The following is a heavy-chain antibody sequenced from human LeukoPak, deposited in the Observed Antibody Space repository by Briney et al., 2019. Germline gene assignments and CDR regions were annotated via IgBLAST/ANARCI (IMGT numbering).Heavy chain of an antibody. Sequence: GGSLRLSCAASGFTVSSNYMSWVRQAPGKGLEWVSVIYSGGSTYYADSVKGRFTISRDNSKNTLYLQMNSLRAEDTAVYYCARARYAASTYYFDYWGQGTLVTVSS. CDR3: ARARYAASTYYFDY. D-gene: IGHD3-16*02. CDR1: GFTVSSNY. CDR2: IYSGGST. V-gene: IGHV3-53*05. J-gene: IGHJ4*02.